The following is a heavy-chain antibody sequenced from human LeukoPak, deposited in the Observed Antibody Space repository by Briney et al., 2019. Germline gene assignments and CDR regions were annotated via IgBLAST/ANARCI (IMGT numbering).Heavy chain of an antibody. CDR3: ARAPTPYFTYYMDV. D-gene: IGHD2-21*01. J-gene: IGHJ6*03. V-gene: IGHV3-48*02. CDR1: GFSFSGFG. CDR2: IGSSGSAGGNI. Sequence: GGSMRLSCAASGFSFSGFGMNWVRQAPGKGLEWISYIGSSGSAGGNIYYAVSVKGRFTVSRDNAKDSLFLQMNSMQDADTAVYYCARAPTPYFTYYMDVWGKGTTVTVSS.